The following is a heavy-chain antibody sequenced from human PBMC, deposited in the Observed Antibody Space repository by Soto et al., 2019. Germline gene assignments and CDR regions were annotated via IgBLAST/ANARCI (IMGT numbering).Heavy chain of an antibody. V-gene: IGHV4-30-2*01. Sequence: PSETLSLTCAFSCGSISSGGYSWSWIRQPPGKGLEWIGYIYHSGSTYYNPSLKSRVTISVDRSKNQFSLKLSSVTAADTAVYYCARAHAGYDFWSGYYVGWFDPWGQGTLVTVSS. CDR2: IYHSGST. CDR3: ARAHAGYDFWSGYYVGWFDP. CDR1: CGSISSGGYS. D-gene: IGHD3-3*01. J-gene: IGHJ5*02.